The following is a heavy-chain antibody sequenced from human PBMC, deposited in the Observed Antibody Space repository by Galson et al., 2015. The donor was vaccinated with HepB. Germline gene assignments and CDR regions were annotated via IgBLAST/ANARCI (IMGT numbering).Heavy chain of an antibody. Sequence: SLRLSCAASGFTFSSYDMNWVRQAPGKGLEWVSYISSSGSTRYYADSVKGRFTISRDNAKNSLYLQMNSLRAEDTAVYYCARGLAYDFWSGLNYYYYGMDVWGQGTTVTVSS. CDR1: GFTFSSYD. V-gene: IGHV3-48*03. J-gene: IGHJ6*02. CDR2: ISSSGSTR. CDR3: ARGLAYDFWSGLNYYYYGMDV. D-gene: IGHD3-3*01.